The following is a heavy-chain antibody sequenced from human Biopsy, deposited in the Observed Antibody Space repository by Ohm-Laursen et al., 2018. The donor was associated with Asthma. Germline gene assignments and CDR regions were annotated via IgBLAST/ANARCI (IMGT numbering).Heavy chain of an antibody. CDR1: GFTFSSYA. CDR2: SYYDGGLK. D-gene: IGHD2-8*01. V-gene: IGHV3-30-3*01. J-gene: IGHJ3*01. Sequence: SLRLSCAASGFTFSSYAMYWVRQAPGKGLEWVAVGGSYYDGGLKYYADSVNGRFTVSRDDGNNSVYLQMNSLRAEDTAVYYCARKVSFDVWGHGTQVIVSS. CDR3: ARKVSFDV.